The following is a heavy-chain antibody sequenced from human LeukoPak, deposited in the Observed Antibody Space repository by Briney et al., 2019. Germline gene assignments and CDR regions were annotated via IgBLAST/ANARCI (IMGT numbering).Heavy chain of an antibody. Sequence: PGGSLRLSCAASGFTFSSYALSWVRQAPGRGLEWVSALSGRGSSTYYADSVKGRFTISRDNSKNTLYLQMNTLRAEDTAVYFCAKDNGRYGMDVWGQGTTVTVSS. V-gene: IGHV3-23*01. CDR1: GFTFSSYA. CDR3: AKDNGRYGMDV. D-gene: IGHD4-17*01. J-gene: IGHJ6*02. CDR2: LSGRGSST.